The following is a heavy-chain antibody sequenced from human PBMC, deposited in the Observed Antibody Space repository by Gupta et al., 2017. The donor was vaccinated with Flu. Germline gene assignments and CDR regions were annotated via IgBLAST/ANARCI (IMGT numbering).Heavy chain of an antibody. CDR1: GFPFSSYA. V-gene: IGHV3-30*18. D-gene: IGHD6-25*01. CDR2: ISTDGRDY. J-gene: IGHJ4*02. Sequence: QVQLVESGGGVVQPGRSLRLSCATSGFPFSSYAMHWVRQAPGKGLEGVAVISTDGRDYYYTDSVKGRFTISRDNSKNTLYLQMNSLRSEDTAVYYCAKDVRRAAVYYFDYWGQGTLITVSS. CDR3: AKDVRRAAVYYFDY.